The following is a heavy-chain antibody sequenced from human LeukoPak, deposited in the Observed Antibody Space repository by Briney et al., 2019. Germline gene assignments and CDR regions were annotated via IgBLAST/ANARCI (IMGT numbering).Heavy chain of an antibody. J-gene: IGHJ4*02. CDR1: GGSISSSSYY. Sequence: SETLSLTCTVSGGSISSSSYYWGWIRQPPGKGLEWIGSIHHSGSTYYNPSLKSRVTISVDTSKNQFSLNLSSVTAADTAVYYCASSSRDGYNSLDYWGQGTLVTVSS. D-gene: IGHD5-24*01. V-gene: IGHV4-39*01. CDR2: IHHSGST. CDR3: ASSSRDGYNSLDY.